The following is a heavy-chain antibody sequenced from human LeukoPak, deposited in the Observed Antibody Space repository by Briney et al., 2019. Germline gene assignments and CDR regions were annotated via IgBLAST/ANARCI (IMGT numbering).Heavy chain of an antibody. J-gene: IGHJ6*03. CDR2: ISWNSGSI. Sequence: PGRSLRLSCAASGFTFDDYAMHWVRQAPGKGLERVSGISWNSGSIGYADSVKGRFTISRDNAKNSLYLQMNSLRAEGTALYYCAKGSYYYMDVWGKGTTVTVSS. CDR1: GFTFDDYA. V-gene: IGHV3-9*01. CDR3: AKGSYYYMDV.